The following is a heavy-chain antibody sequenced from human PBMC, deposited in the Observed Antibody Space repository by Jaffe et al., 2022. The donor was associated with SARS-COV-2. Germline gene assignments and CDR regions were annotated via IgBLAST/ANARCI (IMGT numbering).Heavy chain of an antibody. V-gene: IGHV4-39*01. CDR3: AITHWAIFGVVMYYYGMDV. CDR2: IYYSGST. D-gene: IGHD3-3*01. Sequence: QLQLQESGPGLVKPSETLSLTCTVSGGSISSSSYYWGWIRQPPGKGLEWIGSIYYSGSTYYNPSLKSRVTISVDTSKNQFSLKLSSVTAADTAVYYCAITHWAIFGVVMYYYGMDVWGQGTTVTVSS. CDR1: GGSISSSSYY. J-gene: IGHJ6*02.